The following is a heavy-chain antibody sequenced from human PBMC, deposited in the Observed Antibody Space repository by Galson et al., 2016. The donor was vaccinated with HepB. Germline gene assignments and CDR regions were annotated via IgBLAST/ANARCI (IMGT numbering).Heavy chain of an antibody. Sequence: CAISGDSVSSDSAAWTWVRQSPSRGLEYLGRIDYRSTWHNDYAVSVKSRVTIEPDTPKNQSSVHLKDVTPEDTAVYYCARVVAATSRPFYHGLDVWGQGTAVTVSS. CDR2: IDYRSTWHN. D-gene: IGHD6-19*01. CDR3: ARVVAATSRPFYHGLDV. J-gene: IGHJ6*02. CDR1: GDSVSSDSAA. V-gene: IGHV6-1*01.